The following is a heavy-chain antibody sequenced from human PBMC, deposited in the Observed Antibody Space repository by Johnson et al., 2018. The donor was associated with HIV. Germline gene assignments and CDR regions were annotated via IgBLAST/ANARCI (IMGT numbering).Heavy chain of an antibody. Sequence: ESGGGLIQPGRSLRLTCTTSGFTFGDYSMTWVRQVPGKGLDWVGFIRSKAYGGTADYAASVKGRFTISRDDAKNIAYLQMNSLKTEDTGVYYCTRGGVTIFGVVDAFDIWGQGTKVTVSS. V-gene: IGHV3-49*04. J-gene: IGHJ3*02. D-gene: IGHD3-3*01. CDR2: IRSKAYGGTA. CDR3: TRGGVTIFGVVDAFDI. CDR1: GFTFGDYS.